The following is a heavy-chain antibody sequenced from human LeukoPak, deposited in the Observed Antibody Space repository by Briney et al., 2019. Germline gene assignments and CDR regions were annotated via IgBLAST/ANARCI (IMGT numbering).Heavy chain of an antibody. J-gene: IGHJ4*02. V-gene: IGHV3-23*01. Sequence: QPGRSLRLSCAASGFTFSSYAMSWVRQAPGKGLEWVSAISGSGGSTYYADSVKGRFTISRDNSKNTLYLQMNSLRAEDTAVYYCAKGGRAIAAAAPGYWGQGTLVTVSS. CDR1: GFTFSSYA. CDR3: AKGGRAIAAAAPGY. CDR2: ISGSGGST. D-gene: IGHD6-13*01.